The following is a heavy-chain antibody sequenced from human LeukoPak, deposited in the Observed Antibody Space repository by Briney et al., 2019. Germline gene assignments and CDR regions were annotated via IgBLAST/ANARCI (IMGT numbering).Heavy chain of an antibody. D-gene: IGHD5-18*01. CDR3: ASGDTAMGVY. V-gene: IGHV4-61*02. J-gene: IGHJ4*02. CDR2: IYTSGST. Sequence: SQTLSLTCTVSGGSISSGSYYWSWIRQPAGKGLEWIGRIYTSGSTNYNPSLKSRVTISVDTSKNQLSLKLSSVTAADTAVYYCASGDTAMGVYWGQGTLVTVSS. CDR1: GGSISSGSYY.